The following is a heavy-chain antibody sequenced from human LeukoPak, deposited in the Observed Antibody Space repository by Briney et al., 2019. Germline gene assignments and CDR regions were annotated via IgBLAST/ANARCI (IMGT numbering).Heavy chain of an antibody. CDR1: GGSFSGYY. CDR2: INHSGST. J-gene: IGHJ4*02. V-gene: IGHV4-34*01. CDR3: ARGAPRKRFHY. Sequence: SETLSLTCAVYGGSFSGYYWSWIRQPPGKGLEWIGEINHSGSTNYNPSLKSRVTISVDTSKNQFSLKLSSVTAADTAVYYCARGAPRKRFHYWGQGTLVTVSS.